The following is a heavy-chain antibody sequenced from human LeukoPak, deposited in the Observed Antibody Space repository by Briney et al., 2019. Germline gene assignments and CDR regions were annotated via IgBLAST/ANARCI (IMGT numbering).Heavy chain of an antibody. CDR2: ISSSSTYT. D-gene: IGHD2/OR15-2a*01. CDR3: ARDFLNAIDI. J-gene: IGHJ3*02. Sequence: PGGSLRLSCAASGFTFSSSTMTWVRQSPGKGLEWVSSISSSSTYTYYADSVKGRFIISRDNAKNSLYLQMNSLRAEDTAVFYCARDFLNAIDIWGQGTMLTVSS. CDR1: GFTFSSST. V-gene: IGHV3-21*01.